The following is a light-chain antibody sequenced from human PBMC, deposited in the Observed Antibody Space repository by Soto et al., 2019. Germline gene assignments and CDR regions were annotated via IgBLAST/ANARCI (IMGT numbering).Light chain of an antibody. CDR1: DSNIGSNS. CDR2: YNN. CDR3: AAWDASLRDCV. J-gene: IGLJ1*01. Sequence: QSVLTQPPSASGTAGQVVTISCSGGDSNIGSNSVYWYQHLPRMSPKLLIYYNNQRPSGVPDRFSGSRSGTSASLAIVGLRSEDEAVYYCAAWDASLRDCVFGNGTKVTVL. V-gene: IGLV1-47*02.